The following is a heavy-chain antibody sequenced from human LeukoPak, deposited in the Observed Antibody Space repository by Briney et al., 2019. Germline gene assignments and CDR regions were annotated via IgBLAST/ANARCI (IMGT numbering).Heavy chain of an antibody. CDR3: ARGFYDFWSGYSPDWFDP. CDR2: IIPIFGTA. CDR1: GGTFSSYA. Sequence: SVKVSCKASGGTFSSYAISWVRQAPGQGLEWMGGIIPIFGTANYAQKFQGRVTITTDESTSTAYMELSSLRSEDTAVYYCARGFYDFWSGYSPDWFDPWGQGTLVTVSS. D-gene: IGHD3-3*01. J-gene: IGHJ5*02. V-gene: IGHV1-69*05.